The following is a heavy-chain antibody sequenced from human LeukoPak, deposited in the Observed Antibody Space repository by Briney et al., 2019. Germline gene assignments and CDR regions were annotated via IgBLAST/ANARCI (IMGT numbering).Heavy chain of an antibody. V-gene: IGHV1-18*01. J-gene: IGHJ3*01. CDR3: ARGLKAYCSGTSCFGASDL. Sequence: GASVKVSCKASGYTFTSHGISWVRQAPGQGLEWMGWISPYNGNTNYAQKVQGRVTMTTDTSTSTAYMELRSLRSDDTAVYYCARGLKAYCSGTSCFGASDLWGQGTMVTVSS. D-gene: IGHD2-2*01. CDR2: ISPYNGNT. CDR1: GYTFTSHG.